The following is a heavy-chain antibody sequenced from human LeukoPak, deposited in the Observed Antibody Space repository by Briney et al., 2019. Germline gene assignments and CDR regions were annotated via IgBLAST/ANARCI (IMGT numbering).Heavy chain of an antibody. D-gene: IGHD5-12*01. J-gene: IGHJ4*02. CDR3: AREDLVATIAFDY. CDR1: GFTFSSYW. Sequence: GGSLRLSCAASGFTFSSYWMSWVRQAPGKGLEWVANIKKDGSEKYYVDSVKGRFTISRDNAKNSLYLQMNSLRAEDTAVYYCAREDLVATIAFDYWGQGTLVTVSS. CDR2: IKKDGSEK. V-gene: IGHV3-7*01.